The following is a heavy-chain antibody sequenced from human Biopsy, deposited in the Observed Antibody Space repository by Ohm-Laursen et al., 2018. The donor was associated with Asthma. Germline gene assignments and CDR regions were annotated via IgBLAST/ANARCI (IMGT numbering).Heavy chain of an antibody. D-gene: IGHD1-1*01. CDR2: MSFDGRQT. Sequence: SLRLSCAASGFSFNSYGMHWVRQAPGKGLEWVAVMSFDGRQTYYADSVKGRFTISRDNSKNTLYLQMNSLRAEDTAVYYCAKESGSNYAFDIWGQGTMVTVSS. J-gene: IGHJ3*02. V-gene: IGHV3-30*18. CDR3: AKESGSNYAFDI. CDR1: GFSFNSYG.